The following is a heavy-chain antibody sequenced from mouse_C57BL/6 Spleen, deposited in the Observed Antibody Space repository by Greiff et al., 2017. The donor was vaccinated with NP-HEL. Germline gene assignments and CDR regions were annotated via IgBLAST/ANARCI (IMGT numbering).Heavy chain of an antibody. D-gene: IGHD1-1*01. CDR1: GFNIKNTY. V-gene: IGHV14-3*01. Sequence: VQLKESVAELVRPGASVKLSCTASGFNIKNTYMHWVKQRPEQGLEWIGRIDPANGNTKYAPKFQGKATITADPSSNTAYLQLSSLTSEDTAIYYWAISSYYYGSSYWYFDVWGTGTTVTVSS. CDR3: AISSYYYGSSYWYFDV. CDR2: IDPANGNT. J-gene: IGHJ1*03.